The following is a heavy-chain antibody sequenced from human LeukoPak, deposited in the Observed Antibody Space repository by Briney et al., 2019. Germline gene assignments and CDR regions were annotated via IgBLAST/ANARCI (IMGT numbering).Heavy chain of an antibody. V-gene: IGHV4-39*07. Sequence: SETLSLTCTVSGGSISSSLDYWGWIRQPPGKGLEWIGSLYYSGSTYYNPSLKSRVIILVDTSKNQFSLKLSSVTAADTAVYYCATKDTVKFGGVIVSPYFDYWGQGTLVTVSS. CDR2: LYYSGST. J-gene: IGHJ4*02. D-gene: IGHD3-16*02. CDR1: GGSISSSLDY. CDR3: ATKDTVKFGGVIVSPYFDY.